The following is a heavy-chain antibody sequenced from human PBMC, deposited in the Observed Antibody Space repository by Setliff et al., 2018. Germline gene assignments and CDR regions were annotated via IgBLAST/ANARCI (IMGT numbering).Heavy chain of an antibody. V-gene: IGHV3-7*01. CDR2: INPDGSEK. CDR1: GFAYNNCW. CDR3: FGAGTCSY. D-gene: IGHD3-10*01. Sequence: GGSLRLSCGASGFAYNNCWVSWVRQAPGKGLEWLASINPDGSEKYYVDSVKGRFTISRDNAKNSLSLQMNSLRTEDTAVYYCFGAGTCSYWGQGTLVTVSS. J-gene: IGHJ4*02.